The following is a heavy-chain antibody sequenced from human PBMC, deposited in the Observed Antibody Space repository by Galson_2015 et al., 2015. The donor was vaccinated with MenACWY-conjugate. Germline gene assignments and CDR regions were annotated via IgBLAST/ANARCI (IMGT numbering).Heavy chain of an antibody. CDR2: IWYDGSNK. V-gene: IGHV3-30*19. J-gene: IGHJ4*02. CDR1: GFIFSSYG. Sequence: SLRLSCAASGFIFSSYGMHWVRQAPGKGLEWVAVIWYDGSNKNYADSVKGRFTISRDNSKNTLYLQMNTLRAEDTAVYYCAREGNDYDFWSTYYYYFDYWGQGTLVTVSS. D-gene: IGHD3-3*01. CDR3: AREGNDYDFWSTYYYYFDY.